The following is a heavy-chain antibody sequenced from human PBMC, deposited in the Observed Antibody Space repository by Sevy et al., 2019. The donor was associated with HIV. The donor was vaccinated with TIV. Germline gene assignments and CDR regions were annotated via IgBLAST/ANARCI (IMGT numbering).Heavy chain of an antibody. CDR3: TRWSECQSIVDY. J-gene: IGHJ4*02. Sequence: GGSLILSCTASGFTFGDYPMSWVRQAPGKGLEWISFFKSRNHGGTTENAASVKGRFTMSIDDSNSIAYLQMNNLKTGDTAVYYCTRWSECQSIVDYWGQGTLGTVSS. D-gene: IGHD1-26*01. CDR2: FKSRNHGGTT. CDR1: GFTFGDYP. V-gene: IGHV3-49*04.